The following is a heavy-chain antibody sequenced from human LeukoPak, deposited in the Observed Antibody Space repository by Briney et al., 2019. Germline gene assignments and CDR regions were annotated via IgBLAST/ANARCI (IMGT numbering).Heavy chain of an antibody. CDR2: ISYDGSNK. D-gene: IGHD6-6*01. V-gene: IGHV3-30*18. CDR1: GFTFSSYV. Sequence: GGSLRLSCAASGFTFSSYVMHWVRQAPGKGLEWVAVISYDGSNKYYADSVKGRFTISRDNSKNTLYLQMNSLRAEDTAVYYCAKDRIAARGWFDPWGQGTLVTVSS. CDR3: AKDRIAARGWFDP. J-gene: IGHJ5*02.